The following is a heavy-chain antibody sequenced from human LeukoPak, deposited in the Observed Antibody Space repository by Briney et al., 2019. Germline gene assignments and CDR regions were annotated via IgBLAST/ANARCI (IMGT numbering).Heavy chain of an antibody. J-gene: IGHJ4*02. CDR3: VKITSVTGGDC. CDR2: ISNNGGSS. V-gene: IGHV3-64D*09. Sequence: GGSLRLSCSASGFTFSAYAMYWVRQAPGKGLEYVSGISNNGGSSFYADSVKGRFTISRDNSKNTLYLQMSSLRTEDTAVYYCVKITSVTGGDCWGQGTRLTVSS. D-gene: IGHD1-1*01. CDR1: GFTFSAYA.